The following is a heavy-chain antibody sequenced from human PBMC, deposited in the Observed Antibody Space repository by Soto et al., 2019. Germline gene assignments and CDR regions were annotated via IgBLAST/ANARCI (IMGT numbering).Heavy chain of an antibody. CDR2: IWYDGSNK. CDR3: ARRRSGTPWYSDI. CDR1: GFTFSSYG. V-gene: IGHV3-33*01. D-gene: IGHD2-2*01. Sequence: GGSLRLSCAASGFTFSSYGMHWVRQAPGKGLEWVAGIWYDGSNKYYADSVKGRFTISRDNAKNTLFLQMNSLRVEDTAVYYWARRRSGTPWYSDIWGRGTLVTVSS. J-gene: IGHJ2*01.